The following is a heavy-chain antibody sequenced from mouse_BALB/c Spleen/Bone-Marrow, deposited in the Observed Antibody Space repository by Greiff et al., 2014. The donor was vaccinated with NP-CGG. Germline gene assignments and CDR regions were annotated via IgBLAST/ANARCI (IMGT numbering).Heavy chain of an antibody. CDR1: GFLFTNYW. V-gene: IGHV2-9*02. CDR2: ICADGST. D-gene: IGHD1-2*01. CDR3: ARITTATGAMDY. J-gene: IGHJ4*01. Sequence: QVQLQQSGTGLVAPSQSLSISCTVSGFLFTNYWVNWVRQPPGKGLEWLGVICADGSTNYKSALMSRLSISKDNSKSQVFLKMNSLQTDDTAMYYCARITTATGAMDYWGQGTSVTVSS.